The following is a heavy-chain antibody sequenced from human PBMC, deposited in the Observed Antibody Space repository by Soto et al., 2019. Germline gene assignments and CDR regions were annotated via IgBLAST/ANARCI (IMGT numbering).Heavy chain of an antibody. J-gene: IGHJ4*02. CDR2: IIPIFGTA. D-gene: IGHD1-26*01. CDR1: GGTFSSYA. V-gene: IGHV1-69*01. Sequence: QVQLVQSGAEVKKPGSSVKVSCKASGGTFSSYAISWVRQAPGQGLEWMGGIIPIFGTANYAQKFQGRVTITADESTSTAYMELNSLRAEDTALYYCASIPPSAVGATTEVDYWGQGTLVTVSS. CDR3: ASIPPSAVGATTEVDY.